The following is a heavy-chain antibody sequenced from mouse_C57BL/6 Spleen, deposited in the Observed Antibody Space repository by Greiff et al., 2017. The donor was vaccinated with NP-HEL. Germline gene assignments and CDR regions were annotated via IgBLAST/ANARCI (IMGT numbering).Heavy chain of an antibody. Sequence: VQLQQSGPELVKPGASVKISCKASGYAFSSSWMNWVKQRPGKGLEWIGRIYPGDGDTNYNGKFKGKATLTADKSSSTAYMQLSSLTSEDSAVYFCARWDGNYPYFDYWGQGTTLTVSS. J-gene: IGHJ2*01. CDR2: IYPGDGDT. CDR1: GYAFSSSW. V-gene: IGHV1-82*01. CDR3: ARWDGNYPYFDY. D-gene: IGHD2-1*01.